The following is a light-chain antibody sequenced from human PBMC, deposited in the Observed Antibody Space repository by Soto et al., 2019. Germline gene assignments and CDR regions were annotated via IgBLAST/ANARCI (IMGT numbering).Light chain of an antibody. J-gene: IGKJ1*01. V-gene: IGKV3-20*01. Sequence: EIVLTQSPGTLSLSPGERATLSCRASQRVSSSYLAWYQQKPGQAPRLLIYGASSRATGIPDRFSGSGSGTAFTLTIGRLEPEDFEVYYCQQYGSSLTWTLGQVNKVELK. CDR3: QQYGSSLTWT. CDR2: GAS. CDR1: QRVSSSY.